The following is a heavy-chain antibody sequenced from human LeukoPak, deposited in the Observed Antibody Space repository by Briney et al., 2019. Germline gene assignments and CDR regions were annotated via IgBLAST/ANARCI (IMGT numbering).Heavy chain of an antibody. CDR1: GFTFNNAW. CDR3: TSHAAFDP. V-gene: IGHV3-15*01. Sequence: GGSLRLSYAASGFTFNNAWMNWVRQAPGKGLEWVGRIKSKNVGGTTDYAAPVKGRFTISRDDSKNTVYLQMNSLKIEDTAVYYCTSHAAFDPWGQGTLVTVSS. CDR2: IKSKNVGGTT. J-gene: IGHJ5*02.